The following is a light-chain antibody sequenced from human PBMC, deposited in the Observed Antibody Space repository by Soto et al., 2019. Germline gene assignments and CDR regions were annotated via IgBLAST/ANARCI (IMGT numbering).Light chain of an antibody. Sequence: QSVLTQPTSVSAAPGQKVTISCSGSSSNIGNNYVSWYQQLPGTAPKLIIYENNKRPSGIPDRFSGSKSGTSATLGITGLQTGDEADYYCGAWDSSLSAVVFGGGTKLTVL. J-gene: IGLJ2*01. CDR2: ENN. CDR1: SSNIGNNY. V-gene: IGLV1-51*02. CDR3: GAWDSSLSAVV.